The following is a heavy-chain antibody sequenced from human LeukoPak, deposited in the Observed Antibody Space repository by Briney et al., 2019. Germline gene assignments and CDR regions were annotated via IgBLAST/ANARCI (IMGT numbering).Heavy chain of an antibody. J-gene: IGHJ4*02. D-gene: IGHD3-3*01. Sequence: PSETLSLTCTVSGDSISSSNSYWGWIRQPPGEGLEWIGSIYYSGNTYYNTSLKSRVTISVDTSKNQFSLRLNSVTAADTAVYFCARGRDFWSGYYPDYWGQGTLVTVSS. CDR2: IYYSGNT. CDR3: ARGRDFWSGYYPDY. V-gene: IGHV4-39*01. CDR1: GDSISSSNSY.